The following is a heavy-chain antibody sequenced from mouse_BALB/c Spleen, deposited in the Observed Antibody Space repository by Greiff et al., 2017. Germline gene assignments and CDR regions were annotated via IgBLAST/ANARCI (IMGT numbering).Heavy chain of an antibody. Sequence: VKVVESGPGLVAPSQSLSITCTVSGFSLTGYGVNWVRQPPGKGLEWLGMIWGDGSTDYNSALKSRLSISKDNSKSQVFLKMNSLQTDDTARYYCARGGKIRERYAMDYWGQGTSVTVSS. CDR2: IWGDGST. V-gene: IGHV2-6-7*01. D-gene: IGHD1-1*01. CDR3: ARGGKIRERYAMDY. CDR1: GFSLTGYG. J-gene: IGHJ4*01.